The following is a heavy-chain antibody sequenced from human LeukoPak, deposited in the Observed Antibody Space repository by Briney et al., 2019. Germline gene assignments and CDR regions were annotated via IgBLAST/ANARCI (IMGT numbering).Heavy chain of an antibody. CDR1: GFTFSSYA. D-gene: IGHD2-2*01. Sequence: PGGSLRLSCEASGFTFSSYAMSWVRQAPGKGLEWVSGLSGSGGSTYYADSVKGRFTISRDNSKNTLYLQMNSLRAGDTALYYCAKGRCSTSSCSLGYFDYWGQGNLVTVSS. J-gene: IGHJ4*02. V-gene: IGHV3-23*01. CDR2: LSGSGGST. CDR3: AKGRCSTSSCSLGYFDY.